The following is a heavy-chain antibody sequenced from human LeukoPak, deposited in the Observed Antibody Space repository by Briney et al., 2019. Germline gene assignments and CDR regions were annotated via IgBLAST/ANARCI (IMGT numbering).Heavy chain of an antibody. J-gene: IGHJ3*02. Sequence: SETLSLTCTVSGGSISTYYWSWIRQPPGEGLEWIGSTYYSGTTHSNPSLKSRATISVDTSKNHLSLKVSSVTAADTAVYYCARGASGTLYDAFDIWGQGTMVTVSS. V-gene: IGHV4-59*01. CDR1: GGSISTYY. CDR3: ARGASGTLYDAFDI. CDR2: TYYSGTT. D-gene: IGHD1-26*01.